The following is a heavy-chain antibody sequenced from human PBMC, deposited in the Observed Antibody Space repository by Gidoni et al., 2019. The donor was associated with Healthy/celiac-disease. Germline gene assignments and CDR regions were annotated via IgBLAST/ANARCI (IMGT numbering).Heavy chain of an antibody. CDR3: TALGSIAARGEDY. J-gene: IGHJ4*02. V-gene: IGHV3-73*01. CDR2: IRSKANSYAT. CDR1: GFTFSGSA. D-gene: IGHD6-6*01. Sequence: EVQLVESGGGLVQPGGSLKLSCAASGFTFSGSAMHWVRQASGKGLEWVGRIRSKANSYATAYAASVKGRFTISRDDSKNTAYLQMNSLKTEDTAVYYCTALGSIAARGEDYWGQGTLVTVSS.